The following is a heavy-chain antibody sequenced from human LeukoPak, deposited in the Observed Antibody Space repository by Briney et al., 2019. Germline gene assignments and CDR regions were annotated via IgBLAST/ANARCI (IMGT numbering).Heavy chain of an antibody. V-gene: IGHV3-23*01. CDR2: IGSGGYR. Sequence: PGGSLRLSCVASGLTLSNYDTTWVRQAPGKGLEYVSSIGSGGYRFYGGSVKGRFSISRDHSQNTVYLQMNSLRGEDTAIYFCATKLPDASSYFDFWGQGILVTVSS. D-gene: IGHD6-6*01. J-gene: IGHJ4*02. CDR1: GLTLSNYD. CDR3: ATKLPDASSYFDF.